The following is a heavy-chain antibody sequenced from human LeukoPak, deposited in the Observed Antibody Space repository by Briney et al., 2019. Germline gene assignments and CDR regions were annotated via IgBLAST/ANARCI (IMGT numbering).Heavy chain of an antibody. D-gene: IGHD6-19*01. Sequence: PGGSLRLSCAASGFTFSSYGMHWVRQAPGKGLEWVAVIWYDGSNKYYADSVKGRFTISRDNSKNTLYLQMNSLRAEDTAVYYCAKDPDTGIAVAGPDYWGQGTLLTVSS. V-gene: IGHV3-33*06. CDR2: IWYDGSNK. CDR1: GFTFSSYG. J-gene: IGHJ4*02. CDR3: AKDPDTGIAVAGPDY.